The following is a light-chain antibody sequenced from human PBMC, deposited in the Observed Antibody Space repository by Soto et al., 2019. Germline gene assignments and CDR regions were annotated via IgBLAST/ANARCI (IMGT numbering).Light chain of an antibody. CDR2: KVS. V-gene: IGKV2D-30*01. J-gene: IGKJ2*01. CDR1: QSLVYSDGNTY. CDR3: MQDTYWPPYT. Sequence: DVVMTQSPLSLPVTLGQPASISCRSSQSLVYSDGNTYLNWFQQRPGQSPRRLLYKVSNWDSGVADRFSGSGSGTDFTLKISRVEAEDVGVYSCMQDTYWPPYTFGQGTKLEIK.